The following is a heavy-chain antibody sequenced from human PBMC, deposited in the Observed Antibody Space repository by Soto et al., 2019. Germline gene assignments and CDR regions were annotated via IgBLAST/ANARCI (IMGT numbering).Heavy chain of an antibody. V-gene: IGHV3-23*01. CDR2: IGTSGDNT. CDR3: ARRAYYFDDTGSHAFDI. Sequence: EVQLLESGGGLRQPGGSLRLSCVASGYNFNKYAVSWVRQAPGKGLEWVSAIGTSGDNTYYTDSVKGRFTISRDNSKNMLYLQMDSLTAEDTAVYYCARRAYYFDDTGSHAFDIWGQGTRVTV. CDR1: GYNFNKYA. D-gene: IGHD3-22*01. J-gene: IGHJ3*02.